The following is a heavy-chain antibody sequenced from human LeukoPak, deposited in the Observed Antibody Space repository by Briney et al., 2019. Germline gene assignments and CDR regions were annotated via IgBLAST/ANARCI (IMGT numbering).Heavy chain of an antibody. J-gene: IGHJ4*02. CDR3: VRETPSSGYFDY. D-gene: IGHD3-3*01. Sequence: SETLSLTCTVSGGSISRYYWSWIRQPPGKGLEWIAYIYYSGTTKYNPSLRSRATISVDTSKNQFSLKLTSVTAADTAVYYCVRETPSSGYFDYWGQGTLVTVSS. V-gene: IGHV4-59*01. CDR1: GGSISRYY. CDR2: IYYSGTT.